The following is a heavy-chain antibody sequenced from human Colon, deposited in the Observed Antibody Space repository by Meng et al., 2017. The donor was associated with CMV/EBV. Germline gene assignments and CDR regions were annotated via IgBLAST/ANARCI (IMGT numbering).Heavy chain of an antibody. CDR2: IGGGAGVT. Sequence: CAASGFSSSEYYVSWIRQAPGKGLEWISYIGGGAGVTYYADSLKGRFTISRDNARKSLYLQMASLRVEDTAIYYCARGRRDIGFDSWGQGALVTVSS. J-gene: IGHJ4*02. CDR1: GFSSSEYY. CDR3: ARGRRDIGFDS. V-gene: IGHV3-11*01. D-gene: IGHD2-15*01.